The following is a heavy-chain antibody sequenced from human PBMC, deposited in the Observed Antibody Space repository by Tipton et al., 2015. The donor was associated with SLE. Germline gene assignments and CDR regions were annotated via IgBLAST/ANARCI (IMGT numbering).Heavy chain of an antibody. D-gene: IGHD2-2*02. CDR3: ARGVYCSSTSCYTYYYYYGMDV. CDR2: IGSSSSYI. Sequence: SLRLSCAAFGFTFSSYSMTWIRQAPGKGLEWVSSIGSSSSYIYYADPVKGRSTISRDNAKNSSYLQMNSLRAEDTAVYYCARGVYCSSTSCYTYYYYYGMDVWGQGTTVTVSS. CDR1: GFTFSSYS. V-gene: IGHV3-21*03. J-gene: IGHJ6*02.